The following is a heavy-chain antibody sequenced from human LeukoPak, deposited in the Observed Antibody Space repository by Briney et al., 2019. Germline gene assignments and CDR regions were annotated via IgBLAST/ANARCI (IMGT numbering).Heavy chain of an antibody. V-gene: IGHV1-3*01. D-gene: IGHD6-19*01. CDR3: ARDVAVAGTYYFDY. J-gene: IGHJ4*02. Sequence: ASVKVSCKASGYTFTSYAMHWVRQAPGQRLEWMGWINAGNGNTKYSQKFQGRVTITRDTSASTAYMELSSLRSEDTAVYYCARDVAVAGTYYFDYWGQGTLVTVSS. CDR1: GYTFTSYA. CDR2: INAGNGNT.